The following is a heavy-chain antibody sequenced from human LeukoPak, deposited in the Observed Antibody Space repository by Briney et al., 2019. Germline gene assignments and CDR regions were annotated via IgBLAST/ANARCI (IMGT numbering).Heavy chain of an antibody. CDR1: GASITTTSFS. V-gene: IGHV4-39*01. J-gene: IGHJ4*02. CDR2: ISSSDEK. Sequence: SETLFPTCAVSGASITTTSFSWAWIRQPPGQDLEWIATISSSDEKYYNPSLMSRVTISLDTSKNRFSLEVTSVTAADTGLFYCAKFKSGTGFDYWGRGILVIVSS. D-gene: IGHD1-26*01. CDR3: AKFKSGTGFDY.